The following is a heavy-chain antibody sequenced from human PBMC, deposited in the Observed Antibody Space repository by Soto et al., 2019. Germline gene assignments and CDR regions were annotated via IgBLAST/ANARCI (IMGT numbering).Heavy chain of an antibody. CDR1: GFTFNSYW. V-gene: IGHV3-74*01. J-gene: IGHJ4*02. CDR3: AMNWNYKYDS. D-gene: IGHD1-7*01. CDR2: ISTDGSGT. Sequence: GGSLRLSCAASGFTFNSYWIHWVRQAPGKGLAWVSRISTDGSGTNYADSVKGRFTISRDNAKHALYLQMNSLRAEDTAVYYCAMNWNYKYDSWGQGTLVTVSS.